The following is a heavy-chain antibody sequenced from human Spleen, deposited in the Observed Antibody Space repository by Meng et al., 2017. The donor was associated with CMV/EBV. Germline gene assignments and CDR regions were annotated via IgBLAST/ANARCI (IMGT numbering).Heavy chain of an antibody. CDR2: IYTSGST. CDR1: GGSISSYY. V-gene: IGHV4-4*07. Sequence: EQLQASRPGLVKPSAPLSLACTVSGGSISSYYWSWIRQPAGKGLEWIGRIYTSGSTNYNPSLKSRVTMSVDTSKNQFSLKLSSVTAADTAVYYCAKGLRPYGPFDYWGQGTLVTVSS. CDR3: AKGLRPYGPFDY. D-gene: IGHD4-17*01. J-gene: IGHJ4*02.